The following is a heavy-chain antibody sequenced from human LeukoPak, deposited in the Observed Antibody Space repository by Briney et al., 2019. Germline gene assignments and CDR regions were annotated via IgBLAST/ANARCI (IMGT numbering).Heavy chain of an antibody. CDR2: ISGSGGST. V-gene: IGHV3-23*01. D-gene: IGHD2-21*01. J-gene: IGHJ4*02. Sequence: GALRLSCAASGFTFSSYAMSWVRQAPGKGLEWVSAISGSGGSTYYADSVKGRFTISRDNSKNTLYLQMNSLRAEDTAVYYCAKDSGRLVRLPAVWGQGTLVTVSS. CDR3: AKDSGRLVRLPAV. CDR1: GFTFSSYA.